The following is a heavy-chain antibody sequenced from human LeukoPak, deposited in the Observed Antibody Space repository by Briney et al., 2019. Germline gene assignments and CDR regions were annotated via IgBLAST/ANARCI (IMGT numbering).Heavy chain of an antibody. CDR1: GGSISSYY. CDR3: ARGTAYYAPFDY. J-gene: IGHJ4*02. CDR2: IYYSGST. Sequence: SETLSLTCTVSGGSISSYYWSWIRQPPGKGLEWIGYIYYSGSTNYNPSLKSRVTISVDTSKNQFSLKLSSVTAADTAVYYCARGTAYYAPFDYWGQGTLVTVSS. D-gene: IGHD1-26*01. V-gene: IGHV4-59*01.